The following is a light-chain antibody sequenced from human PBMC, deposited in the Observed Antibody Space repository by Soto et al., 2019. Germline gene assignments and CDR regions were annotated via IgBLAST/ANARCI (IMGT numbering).Light chain of an antibody. J-gene: IGKJ5*01. CDR3: QVYNNGPPG. V-gene: IGKV1-27*01. CDR2: GAS. Sequence: IPITQTPSSLSASVGDRVPIPFRASQGIGNYLAWYQHKPGKVPKLLIYGASTLQSRVPSRFSGGGSGTEFTLTISGLQIEDLATYYCQVYNNGPPGFGQGARLEI. CDR1: QGIGNY.